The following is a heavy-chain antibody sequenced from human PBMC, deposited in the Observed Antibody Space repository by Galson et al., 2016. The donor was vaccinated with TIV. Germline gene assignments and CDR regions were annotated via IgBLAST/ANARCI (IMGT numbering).Heavy chain of an antibody. D-gene: IGHD3-3*01. J-gene: IGHJ5*02. Sequence: SLRLSCAASGFTFSNYNMNWVRQAPGKGLEWVSYISTASITIHYADSVKGRFTISREGAKNSLYLQMNSLRDEDTAVYYCARDLDNDDFWNPLDPWGQGTLVIVSS. CDR3: ARDLDNDDFWNPLDP. V-gene: IGHV3-48*02. CDR2: ISTASITI. CDR1: GFTFSNYN.